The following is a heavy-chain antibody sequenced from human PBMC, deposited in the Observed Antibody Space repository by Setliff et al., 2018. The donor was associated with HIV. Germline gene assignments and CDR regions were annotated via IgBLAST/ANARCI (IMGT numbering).Heavy chain of an antibody. Sequence: SETLSLTCFVSGVSISDHYWGWIRQPPGKGLEWIGYIYSSGTTQYNPSVESRVTMSLDTSRDQFSLRLSSVTAADTAVYYCARARRAGSGPKYFQHWGQGTLVTVSS. CDR2: IYSSGTT. D-gene: IGHD2-15*01. CDR1: GVSISDHY. CDR3: ARARRAGSGPKYFQH. J-gene: IGHJ1*01. V-gene: IGHV4-4*08.